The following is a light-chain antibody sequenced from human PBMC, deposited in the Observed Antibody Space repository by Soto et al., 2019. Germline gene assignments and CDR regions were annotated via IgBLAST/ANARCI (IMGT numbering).Light chain of an antibody. CDR2: DVD. J-gene: IGLJ1*01. CDR1: NDDIGGYNY. CDR3: SSYTSNNTYV. Sequence: QSVLTQTASVSGSPGQSITISCTGTNDDIGGYNYVSWYQHHPGKAPKPMIYDVDNRPSGISNRFSGSKSGNTASLTISGLQAEDEADYFCSSYTSNNTYVFGTGTKVTVL. V-gene: IGLV2-14*03.